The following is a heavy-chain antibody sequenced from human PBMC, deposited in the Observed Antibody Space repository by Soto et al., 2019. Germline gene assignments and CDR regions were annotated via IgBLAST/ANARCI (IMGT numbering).Heavy chain of an antibody. CDR1: VSIFSSFP. V-gene: IGHV1-69*06. CDR3: ARVGSRDAYNYVLDQ. CDR2: VISASGSV. D-gene: IGHD5-18*01. J-gene: IGHJ1*01. Sequence: QVQVVQSGAEVKKPGSSVKISCKASVSIFSSFPTSWVRQVPGQGLEWMGGVISASGSVTYAPKFQGRVKMTAVNSAGIGYMELTSLTSEDTAIYYCARVGSRDAYNYVLDQWGPGTMVTVSS.